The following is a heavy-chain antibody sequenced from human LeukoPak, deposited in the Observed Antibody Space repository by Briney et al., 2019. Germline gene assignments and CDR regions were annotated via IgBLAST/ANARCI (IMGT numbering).Heavy chain of an antibody. CDR2: IIPILGIA. V-gene: IGHV1-69*02. J-gene: IGHJ4*02. Sequence: SVKVSCKASGGTFSSYTISWVRQAPGRGLEWMGRIIPILGIANYAQKFQGRVTITADKSTSTAYMELSSLRSEDTAVYYCATGYSYGLPFDYWGQGTLVTVSS. CDR3: ATGYSYGLPFDY. CDR1: GGTFSSYT. D-gene: IGHD5-18*01.